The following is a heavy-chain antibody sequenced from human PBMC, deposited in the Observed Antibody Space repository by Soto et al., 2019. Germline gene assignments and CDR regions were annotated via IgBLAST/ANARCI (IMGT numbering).Heavy chain of an antibody. CDR1: GFTFSSYA. CDR2: ISGSGGST. CDR3: AEDSLDYDFLSNWFVP. D-gene: IGHD3-3*01. Sequence: PGGSLRLSCAASGFTFSSYAMSWVRQAPGKGLEWVSAISGSGGSTYYADSVKGRFTISRDNSKNTLYLQMNSLRAEDTAVYYCAEDSLDYDFLSNWFVPWGQGTLVTVSS. J-gene: IGHJ5*02. V-gene: IGHV3-23*01.